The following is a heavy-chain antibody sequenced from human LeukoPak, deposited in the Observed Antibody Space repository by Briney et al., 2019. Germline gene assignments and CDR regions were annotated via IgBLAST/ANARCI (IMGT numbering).Heavy chain of an antibody. D-gene: IGHD3-22*01. Sequence: SETLSLTCTVSGGSISSYYWSWIRQPPGKGLEWIGYIYYSGSTNYNPSLKSRVTISVDTSKNQFSLKLSSVTAADTAVYYCARGGGYYDSSGYYGGWGQGTLVTVSS. CDR2: IYYSGST. CDR3: ARGGGYYDSSGYYGG. J-gene: IGHJ4*02. V-gene: IGHV4-59*01. CDR1: GGSISSYY.